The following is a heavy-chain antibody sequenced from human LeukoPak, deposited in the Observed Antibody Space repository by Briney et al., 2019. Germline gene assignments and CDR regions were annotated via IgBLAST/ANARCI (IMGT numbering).Heavy chain of an antibody. D-gene: IGHD3-22*01. CDR1: GXTFTTYA. CDR3: VKGLEDRHDSSGYYSNWFDP. Sequence: GGSLRLSWAASGXTFTTYAVGWVRQAPGKGQEWVSGISANGGRTYYADSVKGRFTISRDNSKNTLHVQMNSLRAEDTAIYYCVKGLEDRHDSSGYYSNWFDPWGQGTLVTVSS. V-gene: IGHV3-23*01. J-gene: IGHJ5*02. CDR2: ISANGGRT.